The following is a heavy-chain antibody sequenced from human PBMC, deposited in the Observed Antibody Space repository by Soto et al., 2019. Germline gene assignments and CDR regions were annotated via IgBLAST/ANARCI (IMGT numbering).Heavy chain of an antibody. CDR2: IYHSGST. V-gene: IGHV4-59*12. Sequence: PSETLSLTCTVSGGSISSYYWSWIRQPPGKGLEWIGYIYHSGSTYYNPSLKSRVTISVDRSKNQFSLKLSSVTAADTAVYWCARDPVDGYAFFDYWGQGALVTVSS. J-gene: IGHJ4*02. CDR3: ARDPVDGYAFFDY. CDR1: GGSISSYY. D-gene: IGHD5-12*01.